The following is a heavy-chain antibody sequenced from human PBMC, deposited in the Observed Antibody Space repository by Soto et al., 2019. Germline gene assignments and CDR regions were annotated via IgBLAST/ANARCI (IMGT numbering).Heavy chain of an antibody. CDR2: IYSGGST. Sequence: LRLSCAASGFTVSSNYMSWVRQAPGKGLEWVSVIYSGGSTYYADSVKGRFTISRDNSKNTLYLQMNSLRAEDTAVYYCARACSGGSCYADAFDIWGQGTMVTVSS. D-gene: IGHD2-15*01. CDR3: ARACSGGSCYADAFDI. J-gene: IGHJ3*02. CDR1: GFTVSSNY. V-gene: IGHV3-53*01.